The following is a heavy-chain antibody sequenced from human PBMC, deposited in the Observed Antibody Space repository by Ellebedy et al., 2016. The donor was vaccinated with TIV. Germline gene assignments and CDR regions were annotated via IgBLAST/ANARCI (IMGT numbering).Heavy chain of an antibody. CDR2: IRYDGSDK. J-gene: IGHJ5*02. CDR1: GFTFHSYG. CDR3: AKVLFAFGEFESPFDP. D-gene: IGHD3-10*01. V-gene: IGHV3-30*02. Sequence: GGSLRLSCAASGFTFHSYGMHWVRQAPGKGLEWVTFIRYDGSDKYYADSVKGRFTVSRDNSKNTLTLQMNSLRLEDTAVYYFAKVLFAFGEFESPFDPWGQGTLVIVSS.